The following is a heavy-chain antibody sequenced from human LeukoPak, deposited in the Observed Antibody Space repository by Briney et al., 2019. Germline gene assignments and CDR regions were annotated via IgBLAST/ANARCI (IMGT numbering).Heavy chain of an antibody. CDR3: ASLVGATLFDY. J-gene: IGHJ4*02. CDR1: GGSISSSSYY. D-gene: IGHD1-26*01. V-gene: IGHV4-39*01. CDR2: IYYSGST. Sequence: SETLSLTCTVSGGSISSSSYYWGWIRQPPGKGLEWIGSIYYSGSTSYNPSLKSRVTISVDTSKNQFSLKLTSVTAADTAVYYCASLVGATLFDYWGQGTLVTVSS.